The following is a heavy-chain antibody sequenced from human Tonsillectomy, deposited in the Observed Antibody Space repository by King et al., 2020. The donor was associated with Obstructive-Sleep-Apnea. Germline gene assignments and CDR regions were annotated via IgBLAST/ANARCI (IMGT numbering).Heavy chain of an antibody. CDR3: ARETHIYGMDV. CDR2: IYYSGST. CDR1: GGSISSDGYY. J-gene: IGHJ6*02. V-gene: IGHV4-31*03. Sequence: QVQLQESGPGLVKPSQTLSLTCTVSGGSISSDGYYWSWIRQHPGKGLEWIGYIYYSGSTYYNPSLKSRVTISVDTSKNQFSLKLSSVTAAETAVYYCARETHIYGMDVWGRGTTVTVSS.